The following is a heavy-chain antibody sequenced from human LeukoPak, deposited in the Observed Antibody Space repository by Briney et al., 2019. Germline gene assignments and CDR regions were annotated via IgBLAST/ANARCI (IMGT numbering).Heavy chain of an antibody. CDR1: GFTFSSYA. CDR2: ISYDGSNK. Sequence: GGSLRLSCAASGFTFSSYAMHWVRQAPGKRLEWVAVISYDGSNKYYADSVKGRFTISRDNSKNTLYLQMNSLRAEDTAVYYCARGGEPIAARPTSDLNYYYYYMDVWGKGTTVTVSS. D-gene: IGHD6-6*01. CDR3: ARGGEPIAARPTSDLNYYYYYMDV. V-gene: IGHV3-30-3*01. J-gene: IGHJ6*03.